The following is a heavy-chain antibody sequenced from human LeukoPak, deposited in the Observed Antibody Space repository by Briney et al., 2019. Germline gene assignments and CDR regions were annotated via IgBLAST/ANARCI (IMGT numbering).Heavy chain of an antibody. V-gene: IGHV3-13*01. CDR1: GFTFSSYD. CDR2: IGTAGDT. D-gene: IGHD3/OR15-3a*01. J-gene: IGHJ5*02. CDR3: ARDRSNLGLDP. Sequence: GGSLRLSCAASGFTFSSYDMHWVRQATGKGLEWVSAIGTAGDTYYQGSVKGRFTISRENAKNSLYLQMNNLRAGDTAVYYCARDRSNLGLDPWGQGTLVTVSS.